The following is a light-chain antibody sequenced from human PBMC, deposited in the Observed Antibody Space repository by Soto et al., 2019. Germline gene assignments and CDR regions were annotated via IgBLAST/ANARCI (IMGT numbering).Light chain of an antibody. CDR3: QQYFSSPLFT. CDR1: QTLLYTSNNRNY. Sequence: DIVMTQSPDSLAVSLGERATIHCRSSQTLLYTSNNRNYLAWYQHKSGQPPKMIIFWPYTRESGVPDRFSGSGYGTDFTLTINTLQPEDVAVYYCQQYFSSPLFTFGPATRVDIK. V-gene: IGKV4-1*01. CDR2: WPY. J-gene: IGKJ3*01.